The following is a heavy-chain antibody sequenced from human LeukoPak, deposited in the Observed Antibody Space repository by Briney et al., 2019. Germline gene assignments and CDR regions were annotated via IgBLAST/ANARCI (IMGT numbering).Heavy chain of an antibody. D-gene: IGHD2-15*01. CDR2: ISSTSSYI. J-gene: IGHJ4*02. V-gene: IGHV3-21*01. Sequence: PSETLSLTCAASGFTFSSYSMKWVRQAPGKGLEWVSSISSTSSYIHLADSVKGRFTISRDNAKNSLYLQMNSLRAEDTAVYYGPRNYNFYCSGVSSSPPRFSAYWAQEPLVTVSP. CDR3: PRNYNFYCSGVSSSPPRFSAY. CDR1: GFTFSSYS.